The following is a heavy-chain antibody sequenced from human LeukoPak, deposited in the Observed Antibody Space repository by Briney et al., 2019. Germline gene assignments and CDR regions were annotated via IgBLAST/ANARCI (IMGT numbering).Heavy chain of an antibody. CDR2: MSPNSGDT. J-gene: IGHJ4*02. CDR3: VRTPPNWGFDY. CDR1: GYTFTTHD. D-gene: IGHD7-27*01. V-gene: IGHV1-8*01. Sequence: ASVKVSCKASGYTFTTHDVNWVRQATGQGLEWLGWMSPNSGDTGYAQKFQGRVTMTSDSSISTAYMELSSLRSEDTAIYYCVRTPPNWGFDYWGQGTLVTVSS.